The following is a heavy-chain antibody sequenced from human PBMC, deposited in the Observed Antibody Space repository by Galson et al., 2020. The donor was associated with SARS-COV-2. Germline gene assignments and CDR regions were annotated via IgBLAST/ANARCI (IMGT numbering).Heavy chain of an antibody. CDR2: ISTTGGTI. J-gene: IGHJ1*01. D-gene: IGHD2-2*01. Sequence: GGSMRLSCAASGFIFSDYYMMWNRQAPGKGLEWISYISTTGGTIYYADSVKGRFTISRDNAKNSLYLEMNSLRAEDTAVYFGERGWTSSSSGGGGWGQGTLVTVSS. V-gene: IGHV3-11*01. CDR1: GFIFSDYY. CDR3: ERGWTSSSSGGGG.